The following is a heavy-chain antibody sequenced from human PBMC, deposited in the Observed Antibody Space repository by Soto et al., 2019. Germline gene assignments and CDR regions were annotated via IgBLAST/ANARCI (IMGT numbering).Heavy chain of an antibody. CDR3: ACPRIADDALRELYFDF. D-gene: IGHD1-7*01. Sequence: QPGGSLRLSCAGSGFSFSDQFMDWVRQAPGKGLEWVGRVKTRGFGYATQYAASVKGRFTVSRDRSENTFYLQMDALQAGDTAGYFCACPRIADDALRELYFDFWGRGTLVAVSS. J-gene: IGHJ2*01. CDR1: GFSFSDQF. V-gene: IGHV3-72*01. CDR2: VKTRGFGYAT.